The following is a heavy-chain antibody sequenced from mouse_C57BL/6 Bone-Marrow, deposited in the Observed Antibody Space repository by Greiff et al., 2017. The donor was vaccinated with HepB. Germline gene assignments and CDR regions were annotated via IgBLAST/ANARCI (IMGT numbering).Heavy chain of an antibody. CDR3: ASPYGYDAAY. CDR1: GFTFSSYA. CDR2: ISDGGSYT. J-gene: IGHJ3*01. D-gene: IGHD2-2*01. Sequence: EVKLVESGGGLVKPGGSLKLSCAASGFTFSSYAMSWVRQTPEKRLEWVATISDGGSYTYYPDNVKGRFTISRDNAKNNLYLQMSHLKSEDTAMYYCASPYGYDAAYWGQGTRVTVSA. V-gene: IGHV5-4*03.